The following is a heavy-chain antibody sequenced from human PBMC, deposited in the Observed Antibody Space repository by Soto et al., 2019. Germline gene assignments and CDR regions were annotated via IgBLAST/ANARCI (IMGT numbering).Heavy chain of an antibody. Sequence: GGSVRLSCAASGFTFSDYYMSWIRQAPGKGLEWVSYISNSNSAIYHADSVKGRSTISRDNAENSLYLQMDSLRAEDTAVYYCARDSRIVARPAMGSVGFDPWGQGTLVTVSS. V-gene: IGHV3-11*04. CDR1: GFTFSDYY. CDR3: ARDSRIVARPAMGSVGFDP. CDR2: ISNSNSAI. D-gene: IGHD2-2*01. J-gene: IGHJ5*02.